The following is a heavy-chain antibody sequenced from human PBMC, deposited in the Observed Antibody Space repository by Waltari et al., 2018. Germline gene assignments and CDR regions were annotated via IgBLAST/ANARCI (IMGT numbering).Heavy chain of an antibody. Sequence: QVQLVESGGGVVQPGRSLTLPCAASGSPFSNYNMHWVRQAPGKGLEWVSFLWFDGSNKNYGDSVKGRFTISRDNSKNSLYLQMSSLRVEDTAVYYCARDGSSGWLDSWGQGTLVTVSS. CDR1: GSPFSNYN. J-gene: IGHJ4*02. CDR2: LWFDGSNK. D-gene: IGHD6-19*01. CDR3: ARDGSSGWLDS. V-gene: IGHV3-33*01.